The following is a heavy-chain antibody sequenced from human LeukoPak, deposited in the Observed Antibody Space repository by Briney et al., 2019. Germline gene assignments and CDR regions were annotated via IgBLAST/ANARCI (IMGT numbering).Heavy chain of an antibody. CDR1: GFSLSTTGVG. D-gene: IGHD3-22*01. J-gene: IGHJ4*02. V-gene: IGHV2-5*02. CDR3: AHRPNDYDSGGYPKYYFDY. Sequence: SGPTLVKPTQTLRLTCTFSGFSLSTTGVGVGWIRQPPGKALEWLSLIYWDEDKHYSPSLRSRITITKDTSKNQVVLTVSNLDPVDTATYYCAHRPNDYDSGGYPKYYFDYWGQGTLVTVSS. CDR2: IYWDEDK.